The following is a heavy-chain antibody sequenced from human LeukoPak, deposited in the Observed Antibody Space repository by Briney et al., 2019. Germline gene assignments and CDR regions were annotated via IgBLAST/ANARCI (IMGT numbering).Heavy chain of an antibody. Sequence: GGSLRLSCAASGFTVSSNYMSWVRQAPGKGLEWVSVIYSGGSTYYADSVKGRFTISRDNSKNTLYLQMNSLRPEDTAVCYCAKDLHYFDSSGSFDYWGQGTLVTVSS. CDR2: IYSGGST. CDR1: GFTVSSNY. V-gene: IGHV3-66*01. CDR3: AKDLHYFDSSGSFDY. D-gene: IGHD3-22*01. J-gene: IGHJ4*02.